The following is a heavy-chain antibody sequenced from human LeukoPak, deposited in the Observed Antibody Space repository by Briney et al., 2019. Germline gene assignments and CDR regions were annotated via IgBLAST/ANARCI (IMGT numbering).Heavy chain of an antibody. Sequence: AVKVSCQASRCTFTSYYMLWVHQPPGQGLEWMGIINPSGGSTSYAQKFQGRVTMTRDTSISTAYMELSRLRSDDTALYYCARIGISARGTNFHHWGQGTLVTVSS. CDR3: ARIGISARGTNFHH. CDR2: INPSGGST. J-gene: IGHJ1*01. V-gene: IGHV1-46*01. CDR1: RCTFTSYY. D-gene: IGHD6-13*01.